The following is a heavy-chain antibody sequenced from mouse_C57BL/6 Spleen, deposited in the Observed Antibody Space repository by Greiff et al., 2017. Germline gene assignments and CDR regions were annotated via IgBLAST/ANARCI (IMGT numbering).Heavy chain of an antibody. Sequence: QVQLQQSDAELVKPGASVKISCKVSGYTFTDHTIHWMKQRPEQGLEWIGYIYPRDGSTKYNEKFKGKATLTADKSSSTAYMQLNSLTSEDSAVYFCARVHYDYDDGYYFDYWGQGTTLTVSS. CDR2: IYPRDGST. V-gene: IGHV1-78*01. CDR3: ARVHYDYDDGYYFDY. D-gene: IGHD2-4*01. CDR1: GYTFTDHT. J-gene: IGHJ2*01.